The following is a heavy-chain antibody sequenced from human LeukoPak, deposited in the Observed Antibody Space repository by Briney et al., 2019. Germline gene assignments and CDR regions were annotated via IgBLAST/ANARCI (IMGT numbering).Heavy chain of an antibody. Sequence: GGSLRLSCAASGFTFSSYSMNWVRQAPGKGLEWVSSISSSSSYIYYADSVKGRFTISRDNAKNSLYLQMNSLRAEDTAFYYCARGHSSGWWAIDYWGQGTLVTVSS. D-gene: IGHD6-19*01. CDR2: ISSSSSYI. CDR1: GFTFSSYS. J-gene: IGHJ4*02. V-gene: IGHV3-21*04. CDR3: ARGHSSGWWAIDY.